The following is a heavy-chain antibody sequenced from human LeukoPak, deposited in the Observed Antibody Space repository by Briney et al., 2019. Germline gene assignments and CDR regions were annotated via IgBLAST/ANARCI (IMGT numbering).Heavy chain of an antibody. J-gene: IGHJ4*02. D-gene: IGHD2-2*01. CDR1: GFTFSSYA. V-gene: IGHV3-30-3*01. Sequence: GGSLRLSCAASGFTFSSYAMHWVRQAPGKGLEWVAVKSYDGSNKYYADSVKGRFTISRDNSKNTLYLQMNSLRAEDTAVYYCARDGYCSSTSCQNFDYWGQGTLVTVSS. CDR2: KSYDGSNK. CDR3: ARDGYCSSTSCQNFDY.